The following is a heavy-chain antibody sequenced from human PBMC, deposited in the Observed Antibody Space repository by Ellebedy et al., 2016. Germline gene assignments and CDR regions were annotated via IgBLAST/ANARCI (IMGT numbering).Heavy chain of an antibody. D-gene: IGHD6-19*01. V-gene: IGHV3-48*04. CDR1: GFTFSSYA. J-gene: IGHJ4*02. CDR2: ISSSSSTI. Sequence: GGSLRLXXAASGFTFSSYAMNWVRQAPGKGLEWVSYISSSSSTIYYADSVKGRFTISRDNAKNSLYLQMNSLRAEDTAVYYCARDPVVSSGWEFDYWGQGTVVTVSS. CDR3: ARDPVVSSGWEFDY.